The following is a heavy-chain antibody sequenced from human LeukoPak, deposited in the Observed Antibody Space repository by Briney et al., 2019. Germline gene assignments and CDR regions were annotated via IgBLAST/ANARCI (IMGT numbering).Heavy chain of an antibody. CDR2: ISSSGSV. D-gene: IGHD5-12*01. Sequence: SETPSLTCTVSRGSISGSIRSYYWSWLRQPPGKGLEWIGYISSSGSVNDNPSLGSRVTISVDTSKNQLFLSLSSVSAADTAVYYCARIPLGYSGAYYFDYWGQGTLVTVSP. J-gene: IGHJ4*02. CDR3: ARIPLGYSGAYYFDY. V-gene: IGHV4-4*09. CDR1: RGSISGSIRSYY.